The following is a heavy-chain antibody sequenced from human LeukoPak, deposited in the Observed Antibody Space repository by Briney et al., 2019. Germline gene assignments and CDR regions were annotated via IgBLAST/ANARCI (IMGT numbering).Heavy chain of an antibody. D-gene: IGHD1-1*01. CDR1: GGSISSGTYY. V-gene: IGHV4-39*01. J-gene: IGHJ4*02. Sequence: PSETLSLTCTVAGGSISSGTYYWGWIRQPPGRGLEWIGSVYYTGSPYYNPSLKSRVTISVDTSKQQFSLKLSSVTAADTAVYYCARATATGSWGLYDYWGQGTLVTVSS. CDR3: ARATATGSWGLYDY. CDR2: VYYTGSP.